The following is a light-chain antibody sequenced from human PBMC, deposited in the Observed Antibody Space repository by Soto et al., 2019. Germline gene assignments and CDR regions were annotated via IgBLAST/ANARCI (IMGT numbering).Light chain of an antibody. Sequence: QSVLTQPPSVSGAPGQRVTISCTGSSSNIGAGYDIHWYQQLPGAAPKLLISGNSNRPSGVPDRFSGYKSGTSASLAIAGLQAEDEADYYCQSYDTSLSGSVFGGGTKLTVL. CDR3: QSYDTSLSGSV. CDR2: GNS. V-gene: IGLV1-40*01. J-gene: IGLJ2*01. CDR1: SSNIGAGYD.